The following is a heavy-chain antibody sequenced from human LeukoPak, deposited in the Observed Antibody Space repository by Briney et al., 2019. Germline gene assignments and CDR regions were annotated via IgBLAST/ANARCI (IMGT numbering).Heavy chain of an antibody. J-gene: IGHJ4*02. CDR1: GFTSSSYS. CDR3: ARAMLLWFGELSTFDY. Sequence: GGSLRLSCAASGFTSSSYSMNWVRQAPGKGLEWVSSISSSSSYIYYADSVKGRFTISRDNAKNSLYLQMNSLRAEDTAVYYCARAMLLWFGELSTFDYWGQGTLVTVSS. V-gene: IGHV3-21*01. CDR2: ISSSSSYI. D-gene: IGHD3-10*01.